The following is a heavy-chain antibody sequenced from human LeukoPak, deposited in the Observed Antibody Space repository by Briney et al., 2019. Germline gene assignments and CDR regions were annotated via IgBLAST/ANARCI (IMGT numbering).Heavy chain of an antibody. V-gene: IGHV3-15*01. Sequence: GGSLILSCAASRFTFKITSLTWVRQAPGKGLEWVGRIKSNTDGGTTDYAAPVKGRFTISRDDSRNTLYLQMNSLKTTDTAVYYYSTPALAPYDYWGQGTLVTVSS. CDR3: STPALAPYDY. D-gene: IGHD2-15*01. CDR2: IKSNTDGGTT. CDR1: RFTFKITS. J-gene: IGHJ4*02.